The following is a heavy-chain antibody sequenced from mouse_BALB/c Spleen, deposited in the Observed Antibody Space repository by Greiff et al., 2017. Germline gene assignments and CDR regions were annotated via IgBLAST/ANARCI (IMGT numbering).Heavy chain of an antibody. CDR2: IFPGSGNT. CDR3: AREVRLRAMDD. Sequence: QVQLQQSGPELVKPGASVKISCKASGYSFTSYYIHWVKQRPGQGLEWIGWIFPGSGNTKYNEKFKGKATLTADTSSSTAYMQLSSLTSEDSAVYFCAREVRLRAMDDWGQGTSVTVSS. V-gene: IGHV1-66*01. D-gene: IGHD1-2*01. CDR1: GYSFTSYY. J-gene: IGHJ4*01.